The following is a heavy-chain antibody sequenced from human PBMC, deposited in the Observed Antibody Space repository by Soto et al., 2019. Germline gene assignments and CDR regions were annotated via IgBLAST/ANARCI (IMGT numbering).Heavy chain of an antibody. J-gene: IGHJ6*03. CDR1: GFTFSSYS. CDR2: ICSSSSYI. Sequence: GGSLRLSCAASGFTFSSYSMNWVRQAPGKGLEWVSSICSSSSYIYYAASGKGRFTISRDKAKNSMYLQMNSLRAEDTAVYYCASQSPTIYYMDVWGKGTTVTVSS. V-gene: IGHV3-21*01. CDR3: ASQSPTIYYMDV. D-gene: IGHD5-12*01.